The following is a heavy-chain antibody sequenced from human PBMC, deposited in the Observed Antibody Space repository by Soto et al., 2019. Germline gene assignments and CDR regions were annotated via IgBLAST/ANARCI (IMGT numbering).Heavy chain of an antibody. J-gene: IGHJ4*02. D-gene: IGHD3-16*01. CDR2: ISATGGGT. V-gene: IGHV3-23*01. CDR1: GFKFSNYA. CDR3: AKDRRAGGNSAFYFDF. Sequence: GSLRLSCSASGFKFSNYAMSWVRQAPGKGLEWVSLISATGGGTYYADSVKGRFTISRDNSHNTLYLQVHSLTAEDTAVYYCAKDRRAGGNSAFYFDFWGQGAQVTVSS.